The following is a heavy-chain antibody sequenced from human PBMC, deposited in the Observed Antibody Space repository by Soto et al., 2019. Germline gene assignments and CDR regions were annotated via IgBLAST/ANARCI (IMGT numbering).Heavy chain of an antibody. J-gene: IGHJ4*02. CDR2: ISGSGGST. V-gene: IGHV3-23*01. D-gene: IGHD3-10*02. Sequence: EVQLLESGGGLVQPGGSLRLSCAASGFTFSSYAMSWVRQAPGKGLEWVSAISGSGGSTYYADSVKGRFTISRDNSKDTQYLQMNSLRAEDTAVYYCAKVGSNVRGVITYYFDYWGQGTLVTVSS. CDR3: AKVGSNVRGVITYYFDY. CDR1: GFTFSSYA.